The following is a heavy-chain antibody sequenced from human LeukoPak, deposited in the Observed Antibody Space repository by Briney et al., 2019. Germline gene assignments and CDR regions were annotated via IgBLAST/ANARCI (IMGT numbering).Heavy chain of an antibody. D-gene: IGHD6-19*01. CDR1: GVTFSSYA. J-gene: IGHJ6*03. CDR2: IIPIFGTT. CDR3: ATSHYSSYWDNGPHYYYYMDV. Sequence: GASVKVSCKASGVTFSSYAINWVRQAPGQGLEWMGGIIPIFGTTNYAQKFQGRVTITADESTSTAYMELSSLRSEDTAVHFCATSHYSSYWDNGPHYYYYMDVWGKGTTVTVSS. V-gene: IGHV1-69*13.